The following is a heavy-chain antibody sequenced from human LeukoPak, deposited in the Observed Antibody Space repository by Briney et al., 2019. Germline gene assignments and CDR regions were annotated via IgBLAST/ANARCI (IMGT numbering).Heavy chain of an antibody. D-gene: IGHD1-26*01. CDR1: GFTFSSYS. Sequence: GGSLRLSCAASGFTFSSYSMNWVRQAPGKGLEWVSYISSSSSTIYYADSVKGRSTIFRDNAKNTLYLQMNSLRAEDTAVYYCVRDLGGRSGHWGQGTLVTVSS. V-gene: IGHV3-48*04. CDR2: ISSSSSTI. J-gene: IGHJ4*02. CDR3: VRDLGGRSGH.